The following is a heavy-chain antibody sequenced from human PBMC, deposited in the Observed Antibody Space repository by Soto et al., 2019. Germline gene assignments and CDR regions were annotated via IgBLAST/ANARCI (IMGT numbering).Heavy chain of an antibody. CDR1: GFTFNDFE. V-gene: IGHV3-48*03. D-gene: IGHD3-10*01. Sequence: EVQLLESGGGLVQPGGSLRLSCGVSGFTFNDFEMNWVRQAPGKGPEWLAYIDGSGATKKYADSVRGRFTISRDNPNHSLFLQMSSLSAADTAIYYCARGIGRFNFWGQGTVVCVSS. J-gene: IGHJ4*02. CDR2: IDGSGATK. CDR3: ARGIGRFNF.